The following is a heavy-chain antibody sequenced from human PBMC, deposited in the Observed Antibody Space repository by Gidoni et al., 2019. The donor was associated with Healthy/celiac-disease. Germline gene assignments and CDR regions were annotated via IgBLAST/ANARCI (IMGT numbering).Heavy chain of an antibody. CDR2: INPNGGGT. J-gene: IGHJ4*02. Sequence: QVQLVQSGAEVKKPGASVKVSCKASGYTFTGYYMHWVRQAPGQGLEWMGWINPNGGGTNYAQKFQGRVTMTRDTSISTAYMELSRLRSDDTAVYYCARDCCSGGSCYSAVDYWGQGTLVTVSS. D-gene: IGHD2-15*01. CDR1: GYTFTGYY. CDR3: ARDCCSGGSCYSAVDY. V-gene: IGHV1-2*02.